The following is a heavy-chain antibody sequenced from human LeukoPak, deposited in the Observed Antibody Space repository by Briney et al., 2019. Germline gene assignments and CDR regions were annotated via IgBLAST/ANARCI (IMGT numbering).Heavy chain of an antibody. D-gene: IGHD3-9*01. CDR2: TLDVGST. CDR3: ASLAMTGAAGRGYLVN. Sequence: SETLSLTCTISGVSLISSMHYWGWIRQPPGKGLEWMGSVIGSTLDVGSTGYKPSLNSPVTISVDTSKSQCSLRLRAVSAAETAIYICASLAMTGAAGRGYLVNRGQRALVSVSS. V-gene: IGHV4-39*01. J-gene: IGHJ4*02. CDR1: GVSLISSMHY.